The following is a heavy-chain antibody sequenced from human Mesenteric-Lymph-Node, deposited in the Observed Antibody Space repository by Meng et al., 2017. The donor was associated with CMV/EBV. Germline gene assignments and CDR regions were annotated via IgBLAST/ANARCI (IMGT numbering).Heavy chain of an antibody. Sequence: FQLVQSGAEVKKPGSSVKVSCKSSGGTFIHYTISWVRQAPGQGLEWMGRIIPILGIANYAQKFQGRVTITADKSTSTAYMELSSLRSEDTAVYYCAGGIAAAGSRWFDPWGQGTLVTVSS. CDR1: GGTFIHYT. J-gene: IGHJ5*02. V-gene: IGHV1-69*02. CDR2: IIPILGIA. CDR3: AGGIAAAGSRWFDP. D-gene: IGHD6-13*01.